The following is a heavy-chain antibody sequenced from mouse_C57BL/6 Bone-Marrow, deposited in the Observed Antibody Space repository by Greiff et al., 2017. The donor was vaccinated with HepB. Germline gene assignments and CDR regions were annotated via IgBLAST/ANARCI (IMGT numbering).Heavy chain of an antibody. CDR3: ARTVEEGY. D-gene: IGHD1-1*01. Sequence: QVQLQQSGPELVKPGASVKISCKASGYAFSSSWMNWVKQRPGKGLEWIGRIYPGDGDTNYNGKFKGKATLTADKSSSTAYMQLSSLTSEDSAVYFCARTVEEGYWGQGTTLTVSS. V-gene: IGHV1-82*01. CDR1: GYAFSSSW. J-gene: IGHJ2*01. CDR2: IYPGDGDT.